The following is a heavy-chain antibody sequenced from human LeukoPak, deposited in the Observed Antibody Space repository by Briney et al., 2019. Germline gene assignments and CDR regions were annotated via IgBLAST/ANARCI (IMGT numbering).Heavy chain of an antibody. CDR3: ARDEVAYYYYYYMDV. D-gene: IGHD2-15*01. CDR1: GFTFSSYG. J-gene: IGHJ6*03. CDR2: ISGSGGST. V-gene: IGHV3-23*01. Sequence: GGSLRLSCAASGFTFSSYGMSWVRQAPGKGLEWVSAISGSGGSTYYADSVKGRFTISRDNSKNTLYLQMNSLRAEDTAVYYCARDEVAYYYYYYMDVWGKGTTVTVSS.